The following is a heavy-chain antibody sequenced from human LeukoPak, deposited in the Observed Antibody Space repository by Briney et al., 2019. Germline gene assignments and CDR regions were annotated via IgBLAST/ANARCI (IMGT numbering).Heavy chain of an antibody. D-gene: IGHD5-18*01. CDR1: DGSISSYY. CDR2: IYYSGST. V-gene: IGHV4-59*01. CDR3: ARGKLDKGMPCGYYYYYLDV. J-gene: IGHJ6*03. Sequence: SETLSLTCTVSDGSISSYYWSWIRQPPGKGLEWIGYIYYSGSTNYNPSLKSRLTLSVDTSKNQFSLKLSSVTAADTAVYYCARGKLDKGMPCGYYYYYLDVWGKGTTVTVSS.